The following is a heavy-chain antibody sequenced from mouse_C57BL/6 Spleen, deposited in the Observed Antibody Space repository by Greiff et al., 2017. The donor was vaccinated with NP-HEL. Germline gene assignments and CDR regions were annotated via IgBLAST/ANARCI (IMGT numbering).Heavy chain of an antibody. J-gene: IGHJ4*01. V-gene: IGHV5-16*01. D-gene: IGHD1-1*01. CDR2: INYDGSST. CDR3: ARGRMPYYYGSSWAMDY. Sequence: EVKLMESEGGLVQPGSSMKLSCTASGFTFSDYYMAWVRQVPEKGLEWVANINYDGSSTYYLDSLKGRFIISRDNAKNILYLKMSSLKSEDTATYYCARGRMPYYYGSSWAMDYWGQGTSVTVSS. CDR1: GFTFSDYY.